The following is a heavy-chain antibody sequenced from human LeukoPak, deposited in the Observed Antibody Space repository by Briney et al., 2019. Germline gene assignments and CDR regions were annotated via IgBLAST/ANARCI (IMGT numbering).Heavy chain of an antibody. Sequence: ASVKVSCKASGYALTDYYMHWVRQAPGQGLEWMGRINPNSGGTNCAQKFQGRVTMTRDTSISTVYMVLSRLRSDDTAVYYCARVGYYESSGYYEYWGQGTLVTVSS. CDR1: GYALTDYY. CDR3: ARVGYYESSGYYEY. V-gene: IGHV1-2*06. J-gene: IGHJ4*02. D-gene: IGHD3-22*01. CDR2: INPNSGGT.